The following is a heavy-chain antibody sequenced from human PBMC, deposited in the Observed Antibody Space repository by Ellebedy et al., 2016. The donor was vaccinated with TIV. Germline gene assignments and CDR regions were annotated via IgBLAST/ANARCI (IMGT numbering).Heavy chain of an antibody. CDR1: GASINTDSHF. CDR2: LFASGTT. Sequence: GSLRLSCSVSGASINTDSHFWAWIRQPPGKGLEWIGSLFASGTTLYNASLRGRVIISVDSSKNQFSLNLSSVTAAETAIYYCASLRGDMYGYDGAFDVWGQGAMVVVSS. D-gene: IGHD5-18*01. CDR3: ASLRGDMYGYDGAFDV. V-gene: IGHV4-39*07. J-gene: IGHJ3*01.